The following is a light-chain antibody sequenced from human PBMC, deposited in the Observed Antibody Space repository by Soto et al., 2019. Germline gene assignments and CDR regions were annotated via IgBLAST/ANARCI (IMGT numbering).Light chain of an antibody. CDR2: EGS. J-gene: IGLJ2*01. V-gene: IGLV2-23*01. CDR1: SSDVGSYNL. Sequence: QSVLTQPASVSGSPGQSITISCTGTSSDVGSYNLVSWYQQHPGKAPKLMIYEGSKRPSGVSNRFSGSKSDNTASLTISGLQAEDEADYYCCSYAGSSPVFGGGTKVTVL. CDR3: CSYAGSSPV.